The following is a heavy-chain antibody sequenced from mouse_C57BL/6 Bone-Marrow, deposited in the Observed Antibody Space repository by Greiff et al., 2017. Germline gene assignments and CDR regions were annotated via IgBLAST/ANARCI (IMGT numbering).Heavy chain of an antibody. CDR3: AREIYYCGSRYFDV. D-gene: IGHD1-1*01. CDR2: IYPGDGDT. Sequence: VQLQQSGAELVKPGASVKISCKASGYAFSSYWMNWVKQRPGQGLEWIGQIYPGDGDTNYNGKFKGKATLTADKSSSTAYMQLSSLTSEDSAVYCCAREIYYCGSRYFDVWGTGTTVTVSS. J-gene: IGHJ1*03. CDR1: GYAFSSYW. V-gene: IGHV1-80*01.